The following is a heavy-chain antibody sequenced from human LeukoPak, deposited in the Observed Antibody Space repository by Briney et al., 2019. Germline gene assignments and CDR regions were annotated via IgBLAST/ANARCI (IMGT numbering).Heavy chain of an antibody. J-gene: IGHJ6*02. CDR2: INSDGSST. V-gene: IGHV3-74*01. Sequence: GGSLRLSCAASGFTFSSYWMHWVCQAPGKGLVWVSRINSDGSSTSYADSVKGRFTISRDNAKNSLYLQMNSLRVEDTAVYFCAREVHSDYYGMDVWGQGTTVTVSS. D-gene: IGHD2-21*01. CDR3: AREVHSDYYGMDV. CDR1: GFTFSSYW.